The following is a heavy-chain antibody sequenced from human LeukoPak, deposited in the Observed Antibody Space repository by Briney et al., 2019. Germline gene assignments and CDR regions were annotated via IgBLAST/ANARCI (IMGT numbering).Heavy chain of an antibody. Sequence: GSSVKVSCKASGYTFTDYYMHWVRQAPGQGLEWMGWINPNSGYTNHAQKSHGRVTMTRDTSNSTAYIELNALSSDDTAVYYCARGGVVPAALGCSVSRWLDPWGQGTLVTVSS. CDR2: INPNSGYT. CDR1: GYTFTDYY. CDR3: ARGGVVPAALGCSVSRWLDP. J-gene: IGHJ5*02. V-gene: IGHV1-2*02. D-gene: IGHD2-2*01.